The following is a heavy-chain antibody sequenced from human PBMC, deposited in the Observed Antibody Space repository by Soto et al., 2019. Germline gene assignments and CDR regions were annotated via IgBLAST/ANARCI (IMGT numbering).Heavy chain of an antibody. J-gene: IGHJ5*02. CDR2: INPNSGGT. CDR1: GYTFTGYY. D-gene: IGHD1-20*01. Sequence: ASVKVSCKASGYTFTGYYMHWARQAPGQGLEWMGWINPNSGGTNYAQKFQGWVTMTRDTSISTAYMELSRLRSDDTAVYYCAREILITGTTQTNWFDPWGPGTLVTLSS. CDR3: AREILITGTTQTNWFDP. V-gene: IGHV1-2*04.